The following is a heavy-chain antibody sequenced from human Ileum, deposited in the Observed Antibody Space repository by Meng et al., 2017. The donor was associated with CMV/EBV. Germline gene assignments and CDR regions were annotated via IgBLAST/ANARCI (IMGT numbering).Heavy chain of an antibody. D-gene: IGHD2-15*01. CDR1: GFTFSSYY. CDR2: IKGDGSEI. V-gene: IGHV3-7*01. Sequence: GESLKISCAASGFTFSSYYMSWLRQAPGKGLEWVASIKGDGSEINYVDSVKGRITISRDNAKSSLYLQMNSLRAEDTAMYYCVGGRAANPDWGQGTLVTVSS. J-gene: IGHJ4*02. CDR3: VGGRAANPD.